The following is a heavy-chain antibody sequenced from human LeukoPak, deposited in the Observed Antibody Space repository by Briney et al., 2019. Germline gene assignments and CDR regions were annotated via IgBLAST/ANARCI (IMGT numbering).Heavy chain of an antibody. D-gene: IGHD6-19*01. CDR2: ISSIDSNI. V-gene: IGHV3-48*03. Sequence: GSLRLSCTASGFTFSNYEMNWVRQAPGKGLEWVSYISSIDSNIYYADSVKGRFTISRDNAKNSLYLQMNSLRADDTAVYYCARGIAVAGLYYFDYWGRGTLVTVSS. CDR1: GFTFSNYE. J-gene: IGHJ4*02. CDR3: ARGIAVAGLYYFDY.